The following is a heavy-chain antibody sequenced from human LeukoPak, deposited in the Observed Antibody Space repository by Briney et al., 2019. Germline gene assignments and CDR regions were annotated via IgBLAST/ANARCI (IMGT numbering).Heavy chain of an antibody. CDR3: ARDKQSGEVEGPPYANWFDP. V-gene: IGHV4-34*01. D-gene: IGHD3-16*01. J-gene: IGHJ5*02. CDR2: INHSGST. Sequence: SETRSLTCAVYGGSFSGYYWSWIRQPPGKGLEWVGEINHSGSTNYNPSLKSGVTISVATSKTQFSLRLGAVTAADTPGYYCARDKQSGEVEGPPYANWFDPGGQGTLVTVSS. CDR1: GGSFSGYY.